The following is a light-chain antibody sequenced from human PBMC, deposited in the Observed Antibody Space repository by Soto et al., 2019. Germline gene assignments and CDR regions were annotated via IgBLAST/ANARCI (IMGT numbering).Light chain of an antibody. CDR1: KLGDKY. CDR3: QAWDSSTPVV. J-gene: IGLJ2*01. CDR2: QDS. Sequence: SYELTQPPSVSGSPGQTASNTCSGDKLGDKYACWYQQKPGQSPVLVIYQDSKRPSGIPERFSGSKSGNTATLTISGTQAMDEADYYCQAWDSSTPVVFGGGTKLTVL. V-gene: IGLV3-1*01.